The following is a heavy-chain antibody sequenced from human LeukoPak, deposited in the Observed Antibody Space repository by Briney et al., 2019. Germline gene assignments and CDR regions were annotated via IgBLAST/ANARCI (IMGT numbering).Heavy chain of an antibody. D-gene: IGHD2-15*01. J-gene: IGHJ4*02. CDR1: GFTFSSYG. CDR2: IRYGGSNK. CDR3: AKDGSNGGYSRYYFDY. Sequence: GGSLRLSCAASGFTFSSYGMHWVRQAPGKGLEWVAFIRYGGSNKYYADSVKGRFTISRDNSKNTLYLQMNSLRAEDTAVYYCAKDGSNGGYSRYYFDYWGQGTLVTVSS. V-gene: IGHV3-30*02.